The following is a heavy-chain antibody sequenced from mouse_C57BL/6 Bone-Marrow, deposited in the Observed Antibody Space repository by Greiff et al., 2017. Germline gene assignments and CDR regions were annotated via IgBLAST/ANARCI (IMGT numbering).Heavy chain of an antibody. Sequence: DVKLVESGGGLVQPGGSMKLSCVASGFTFSNYWMNWVRQSPEKGLEWVAQIRLKSDNYATHYAESVKGRFTISRDGTKSSIYLQMNNLRAVDTGIYYCTGNSNYWYCDVWGTGTTVTVSS. V-gene: IGHV6-3*01. CDR3: TGNSNYWYCDV. CDR1: GFTFSNYW. J-gene: IGHJ1*03. CDR2: IRLKSDNYAT. D-gene: IGHD2-5*01.